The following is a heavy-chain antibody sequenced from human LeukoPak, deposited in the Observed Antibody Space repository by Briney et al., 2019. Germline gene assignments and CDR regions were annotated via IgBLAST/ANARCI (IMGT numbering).Heavy chain of an antibody. CDR2: IYSSGST. Sequence: SETLSLTCTVSGGSISSSPYYWTWIRQSPGKGLEWIGNIYSSGSTYYNPSLKSRVIISVDTSKNQFSLKLSSVTAADTAVYYCATYSSGWYYFDYWGQGTLVTVSS. CDR3: ATYSSGWYYFDY. D-gene: IGHD6-19*01. V-gene: IGHV4-39*01. J-gene: IGHJ4*02. CDR1: GGSISSSPYY.